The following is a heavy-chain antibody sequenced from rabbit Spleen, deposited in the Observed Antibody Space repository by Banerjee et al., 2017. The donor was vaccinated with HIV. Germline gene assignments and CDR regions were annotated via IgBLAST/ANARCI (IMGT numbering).Heavy chain of an antibody. Sequence: QEQLVESGGGLVTLGGSLTLTCTASGFSFSSSYYMCWVRQAPGKGLEWIGCIYSGVGGLAFYATWAKGRFTISKASSTTVTLQTTSLTAADTATYFCARFYAGYGDFGYAAMWGPGTLVTVS. CDR1: GFSFSSSYY. V-gene: IGHV1S45*01. D-gene: IGHD7-1*01. CDR3: ARFYAGYGDFGYAAM. CDR2: IYSGVGGLA. J-gene: IGHJ4*01.